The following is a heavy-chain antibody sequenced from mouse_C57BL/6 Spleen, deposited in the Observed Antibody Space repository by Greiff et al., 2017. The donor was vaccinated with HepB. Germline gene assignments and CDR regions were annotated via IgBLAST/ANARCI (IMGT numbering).Heavy chain of an antibody. Sequence: QVHVKQSGAELVRPGTSVKVSCKASGYAFTNYLIEWVKQRPGQGLEWIGVINPGSGGTNYNEKFKGKATLTADKSSSTAYMQLSSLTSEDSAVYFCARLRDYGSAFDYWGQGTTLTVSS. J-gene: IGHJ2*01. CDR3: ARLRDYGSAFDY. V-gene: IGHV1-54*01. CDR2: INPGSGGT. D-gene: IGHD1-1*01. CDR1: GYAFTNYL.